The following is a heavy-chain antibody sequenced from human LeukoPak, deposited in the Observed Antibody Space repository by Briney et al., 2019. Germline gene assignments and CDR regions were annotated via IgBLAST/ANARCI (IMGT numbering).Heavy chain of an antibody. CDR2: IYSGGST. CDR1: GFTFDDYG. J-gene: IGHJ6*02. V-gene: IGHV3-53*04. Sequence: GGSLRLSCAASGFTFDDYGMSWVRQAPGKGLEWVSIIYSGGSTYYADSVKGRFTISRHNSKNTLYLQMNSLRAEDTAVYYCARAQGDDGDYASMDVWGQGTTVTVSS. D-gene: IGHD4-17*01. CDR3: ARAQGDDGDYASMDV.